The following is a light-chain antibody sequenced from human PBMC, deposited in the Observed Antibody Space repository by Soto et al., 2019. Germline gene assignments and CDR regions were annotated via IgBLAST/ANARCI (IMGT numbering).Light chain of an antibody. V-gene: IGKV1-39*01. CDR1: ERISTF. Sequence: DIQMTQSPSSLSASVGDRITITCRASERISTFLNWYQHKSGKAPKLLIFAATSLQSGVPSRYSGRASGTEFTLTISSLQPDDFATYYCQQSYFSPPTFGQGTKVEIK. J-gene: IGKJ1*01. CDR3: QQSYFSPPT. CDR2: AAT.